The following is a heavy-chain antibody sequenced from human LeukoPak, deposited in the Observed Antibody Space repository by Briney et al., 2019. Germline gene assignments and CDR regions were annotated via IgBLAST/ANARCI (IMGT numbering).Heavy chain of an antibody. CDR1: GGSISGIF. CDR2: IYNNETA. D-gene: IGHD5-18*01. Sequence: SETLSLTCTVSGGSISGIFWSWIRQPPWKGLEWIGYIYNNETAKYNPSLRSRVTMSSDTSKNHFSLKITSMTASDTAVYYCVRETAQYNFGYHAFDLWGQGTMVTVSS. V-gene: IGHV4-59*01. CDR3: VRETAQYNFGYHAFDL. J-gene: IGHJ3*01.